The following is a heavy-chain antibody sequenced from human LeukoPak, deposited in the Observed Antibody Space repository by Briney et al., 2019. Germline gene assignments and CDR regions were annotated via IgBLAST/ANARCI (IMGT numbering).Heavy chain of an antibody. D-gene: IGHD2-2*01. J-gene: IGHJ5*02. CDR2: ISGRGGST. V-gene: IGHV3-23*01. Sequence: GGSLRLSCAASGFTFSSYAMSWVRQAPGKGLEWVSAISGRGGSTYYADSVKGRFTISRDNSKNTLYLQMNSLRAEDTAVYYCAKDPRYCSSTSCSNNWFDPWGQGTLVTVSS. CDR1: GFTFSSYA. CDR3: AKDPRYCSSTSCSNNWFDP.